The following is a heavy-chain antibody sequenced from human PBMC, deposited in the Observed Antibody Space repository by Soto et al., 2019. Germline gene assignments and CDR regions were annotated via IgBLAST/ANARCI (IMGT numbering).Heavy chain of an antibody. Sequence: QVQLQQWGAGLLKPSETLSLTCAVHGGPFSGYYWSWIRQPPGKGLEWIGEINYSGNTNYTPSLKSRVTISVDTSKKHFSLKLISVTAADTAVYYCATGIGGTSDYWGQGTLGTVSS. V-gene: IGHV4-34*01. CDR2: INYSGNT. CDR3: ATGIGGTSDY. D-gene: IGHD2-15*01. CDR1: GGPFSGYY. J-gene: IGHJ4*02.